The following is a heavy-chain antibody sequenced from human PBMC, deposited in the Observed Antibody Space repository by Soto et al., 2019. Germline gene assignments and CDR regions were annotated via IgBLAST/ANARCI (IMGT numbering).Heavy chain of an antibody. Sequence: SVKVSCKASGGTFSSYAISWVRQAPGQGLEWMGGIIPIFGTANYAQKFQGRVTITADESTSTAYMELSSLRSDDTAVYYCATIKAYYYYGMDVWGQGTTVTVSS. CDR2: IIPIFGTA. V-gene: IGHV1-69*13. J-gene: IGHJ6*02. CDR3: ATIKAYYYYGMDV. CDR1: GGTFSSYA.